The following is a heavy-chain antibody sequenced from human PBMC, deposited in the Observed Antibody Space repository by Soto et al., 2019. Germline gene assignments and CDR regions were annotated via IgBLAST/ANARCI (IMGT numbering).Heavy chain of an antibody. CDR1: GYTFTGYY. CDR3: ARAGGILGVVPHMDV. CDR2: INPNSGGT. V-gene: IGHV1-2*04. J-gene: IGHJ6*03. Sequence: ASVKVSCKASGYTFTGYYMHWVRQAPGQGLEWMGWINPNSGGTNYAQKFQGWVTMTRDTSISTAYMELSRLRSDDTAVYYCARAGGILGVVPHMDVGGKGTTVTVS. D-gene: IGHD3-3*01.